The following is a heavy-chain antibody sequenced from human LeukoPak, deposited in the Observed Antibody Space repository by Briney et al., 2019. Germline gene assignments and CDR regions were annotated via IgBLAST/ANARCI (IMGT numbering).Heavy chain of an antibody. CDR3: AKDLSIGVAGTEGGYYNGMDV. Sequence: GGSLRLSCAASGFTFDDYGMHWARQAPGKGLEWVSGINWNSATIAYADPVKGRFTISRDNAKNSLYLQMNSLRPEDTALYYCAKDLSIGVAGTEGGYYNGMDVWGQGTTVTVSS. D-gene: IGHD6-19*01. CDR2: INWNSATI. J-gene: IGHJ6*02. V-gene: IGHV3-9*01. CDR1: GFTFDDYG.